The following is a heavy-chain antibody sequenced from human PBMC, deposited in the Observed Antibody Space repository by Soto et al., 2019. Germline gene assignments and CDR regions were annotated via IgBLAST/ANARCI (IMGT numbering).Heavy chain of an antibody. CDR3: ANSEDGSGSSHYFDY. CDR1: GFTFSSYG. CDR2: ISYDGSNK. J-gene: IGHJ4*02. Sequence: GGSLRLSCAASGFTFSSYGMHWVRQAPGKGLEWVAVISYDGSNKYYADSVKGRFTISRDNSKNTLYLQMNSLRAEDTAVYYCANSEDGSGSSHYFDYWGQGTLVTVSS. D-gene: IGHD3-10*01. V-gene: IGHV3-30*18.